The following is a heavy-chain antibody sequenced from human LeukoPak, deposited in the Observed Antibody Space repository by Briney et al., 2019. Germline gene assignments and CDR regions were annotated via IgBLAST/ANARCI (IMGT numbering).Heavy chain of an antibody. V-gene: IGHV4-39*02. CDR2: IHYSETT. CDR3: ARDNSVRDEAWWFNP. J-gene: IGHJ5*02. CDR1: GGSISSSNYY. D-gene: IGHD5-24*01. Sequence: SETLSLTCTVSGGSISSSNYYWGWIRQPPGKGLEWIASIHYSETTYYNPSLKSRVTISVDTSKNHFSLKLSSVTAADTAVYYCARDNSVRDEAWWFNPWGQGTLVTVSS.